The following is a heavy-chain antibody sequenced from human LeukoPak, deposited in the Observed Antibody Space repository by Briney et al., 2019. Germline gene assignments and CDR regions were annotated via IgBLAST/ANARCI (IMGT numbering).Heavy chain of an antibody. D-gene: IGHD6-25*01. CDR1: GFTFSDYW. J-gene: IGHJ4*02. Sequence: GGSVRLSCAASGFTFSDYWMSWVRQAPGKGVEWVANIKEDGSEKYYVDPVKGRFTISRDSAKNSLFLQMNSLRAEDTAVYYCARASRGIAANLCFDYWGQGILVTVSS. CDR2: IKEDGSEK. CDR3: ARASRGIAANLCFDY. V-gene: IGHV3-7*01.